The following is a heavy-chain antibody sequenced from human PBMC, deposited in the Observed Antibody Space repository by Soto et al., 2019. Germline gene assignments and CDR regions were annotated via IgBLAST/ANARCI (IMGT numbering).Heavy chain of an antibody. Sequence: GGSLRLSCAASGFTFSSYSMNWVRQAPGKGLEWVSYISSSSSTIYYADSVKGRFTISRDNAKNSLYLQMNSLRAEDTAVYYCARVGYGDSHDAFDIWGQGTMVTVSS. V-gene: IGHV3-48*01. CDR3: ARVGYGDSHDAFDI. CDR2: ISSSSSTI. J-gene: IGHJ3*02. D-gene: IGHD4-17*01. CDR1: GFTFSSYS.